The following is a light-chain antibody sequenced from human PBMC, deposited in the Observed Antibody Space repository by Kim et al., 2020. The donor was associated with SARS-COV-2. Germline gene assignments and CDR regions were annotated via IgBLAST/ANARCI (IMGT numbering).Light chain of an antibody. Sequence: SPGERATLHCRASQSISSTHLAWYQQQPGQVPRLLIYAASSRAPGIPARFSGSGSGTDFTLNISGLEPEDFAVYYCQQYGDSPPGTFGQGTKLE. CDR1: QSISSTH. V-gene: IGKV3-20*01. CDR2: AAS. CDR3: QQYGDSPPGT. J-gene: IGKJ2*01.